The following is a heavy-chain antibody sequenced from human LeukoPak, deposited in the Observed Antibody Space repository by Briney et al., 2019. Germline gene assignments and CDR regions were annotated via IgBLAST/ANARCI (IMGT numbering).Heavy chain of an antibody. V-gene: IGHV4-38-2*02. CDR2: IYHSGST. Sequence: PSETLSLTCTVSGYSISSGYYWGWIRQPPGKGLEWIGSIYHSGSTYYNPSLKSRVTISVDTSKNQFSLKLSSVTAADTAVYYCARAGSYYGSGSLSSFYYYYYMDVWGKGTTVTVSS. J-gene: IGHJ6*03. CDR3: ARAGSYYGSGSLSSFYYYYYMDV. D-gene: IGHD3-10*01. CDR1: GYSISSGYY.